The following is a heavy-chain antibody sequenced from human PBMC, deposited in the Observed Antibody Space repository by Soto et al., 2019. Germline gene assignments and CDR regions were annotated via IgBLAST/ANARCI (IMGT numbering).Heavy chain of an antibody. CDR3: ARVSLRSGWSFVGYFQH. Sequence: EVQLVESGGGLVQSGGSLRLSCAASGFTFSSYWMSWVRQAPGKGLEWVANIKQDGSEKYYVDSVKGRFTISRDSAKNSLYLQMNSLTAEDTAVYYCARVSLRSGWSFVGYFQHWGQGTLVTVSS. CDR2: IKQDGSEK. V-gene: IGHV3-7*01. CDR1: GFTFSSYW. D-gene: IGHD6-19*01. J-gene: IGHJ1*01.